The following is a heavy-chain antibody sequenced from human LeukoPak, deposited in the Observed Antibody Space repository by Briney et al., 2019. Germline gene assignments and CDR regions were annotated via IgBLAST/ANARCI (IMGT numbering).Heavy chain of an antibody. Sequence: GASVKVSCKASGGTFSSYAISWVRQAPGQGLEWKGRIVPILGIANYAQKFQGRVTITADKSTSTAYMELSSLRSEDTAVYYCARGRDMTTSPFDYWGQGTLVTVSS. CDR1: GGTFSSYA. V-gene: IGHV1-69*04. D-gene: IGHD4-17*01. CDR3: ARGRDMTTSPFDY. CDR2: IVPILGIA. J-gene: IGHJ4*02.